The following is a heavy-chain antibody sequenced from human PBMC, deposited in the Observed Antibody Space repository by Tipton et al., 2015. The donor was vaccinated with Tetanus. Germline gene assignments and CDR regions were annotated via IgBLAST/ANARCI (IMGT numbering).Heavy chain of an antibody. CDR3: ARDSSLGSNSWAFDL. J-gene: IGHJ3*01. D-gene: IGHD4-23*01. V-gene: IGHV4-31*11. CDR1: GGSINSGAYC. Sequence: TLSLTCAISGGSINSGAYCWSWIRQHPGKGLESIGCISSGGRTFYNPSLTSRVSISVDRSKNQFSLELTSVTAADTAVYYCARDSSLGSNSWAFDLWGRGTTVTVSS. CDR2: ISSGGRT.